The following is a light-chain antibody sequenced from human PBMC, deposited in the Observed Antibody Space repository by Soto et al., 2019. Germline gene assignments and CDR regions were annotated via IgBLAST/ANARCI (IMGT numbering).Light chain of an antibody. CDR1: SSDVLSYNL. V-gene: IGLV2-23*02. CDR3: CSYAGGNTLI. J-gene: IGLJ2*01. Sequence: QAASVSGSPGQSITISCTGTSSDVLSYNLVSWYQQHPGKAPKLMIFEVSKRPSGLSNRFSGSKSGDTASLTISGLQAEDEADYYCCSYAGGNTLIFGGGTKVTVL. CDR2: EVS.